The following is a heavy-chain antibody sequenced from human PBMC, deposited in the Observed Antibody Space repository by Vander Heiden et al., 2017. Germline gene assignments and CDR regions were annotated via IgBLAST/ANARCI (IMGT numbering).Heavy chain of an antibody. CDR2: LWSDGSSQ. CDR3: ASATVAGIDY. D-gene: IGHD6-19*01. Sequence: QVQLVEYGGGVVQSGRSLRPSCAASGFTFRNSGIHWVPQAPGKGLEWVAVLWSDGSSQFYAESVRGRFTVSRDNPKNTAFLQMNSLRGEDTAVYYCASATVAGIDYWGQGTLVAVSS. V-gene: IGHV3-33*01. CDR1: GFTFRNSG. J-gene: IGHJ4*02.